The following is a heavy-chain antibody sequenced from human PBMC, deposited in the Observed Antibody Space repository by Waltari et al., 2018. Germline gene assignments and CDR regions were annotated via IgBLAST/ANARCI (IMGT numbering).Heavy chain of an antibody. D-gene: IGHD6-13*01. CDR2: IWYDGSNK. CDR3: AKGGIAAAGTSYYYGMDV. Sequence: VQLVESGGGLMQPGRSLRLSCAASGFTFSSYGMHWVRQAPGKGLEWVAVIWYDGSNKYYADSVKGRFTISRDNSKNTLYLQMNSLRAEDTAVYYCAKGGIAAAGTSYYYGMDVWGQGTTVTVSS. CDR1: GFTFSSYG. J-gene: IGHJ6*02. V-gene: IGHV3-33*06.